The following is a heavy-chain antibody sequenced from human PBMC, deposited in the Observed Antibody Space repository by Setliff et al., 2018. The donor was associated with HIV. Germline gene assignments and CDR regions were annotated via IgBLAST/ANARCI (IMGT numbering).Heavy chain of an antibody. CDR3: ARETQTGTGSYLN. V-gene: IGHV1-46*01. CDR1: GYTFTNYY. Sequence: ASVKVSCKTSGYTFTNYYVNWVRQAPGQGLEWMGIINCENGDTTYAQNFKGRVTVTRDTSTSTVYMYLSRLRPEDTAVYYCARETQTGTGSYLNWGQGTLVTVSS. D-gene: IGHD3-10*01. J-gene: IGHJ4*02. CDR2: INCENGDT.